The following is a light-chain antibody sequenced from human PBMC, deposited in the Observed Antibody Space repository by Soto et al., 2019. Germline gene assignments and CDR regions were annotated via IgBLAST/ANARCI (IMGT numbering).Light chain of an antibody. J-gene: IGKJ5*01. CDR1: LSVSSSY. Sequence: IELTQSPGTLSLSPGESANLSCRASLSVSSSYLAWYQQKPGQAPRLLIYGASSRATGIPDRFSGSGSGTDFTLTISRLEPEDFAVYYCQQYGSSPPITFGQGTRLEIK. CDR3: QQYGSSPPIT. V-gene: IGKV3-20*01. CDR2: GAS.